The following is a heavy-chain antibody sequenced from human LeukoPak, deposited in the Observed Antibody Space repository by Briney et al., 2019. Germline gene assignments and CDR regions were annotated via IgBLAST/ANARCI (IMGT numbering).Heavy chain of an antibody. V-gene: IGHV4-38-2*01. J-gene: IGHJ3*02. CDR2: IYHSGST. D-gene: IGHD3-22*01. CDR3: ARWGPTIHYEGGGAFDI. CDR1: GYSISSGYY. Sequence: SETLSLTCAVSGYSISSGYYWGWIRQPPGKGLEWIGSIYHSGSTYYNPSLKSRVTISVDTSKNRFSLKLSSVTAADTAVYYCARWGPTIHYEGGGAFDIWGQGTMVTVSS.